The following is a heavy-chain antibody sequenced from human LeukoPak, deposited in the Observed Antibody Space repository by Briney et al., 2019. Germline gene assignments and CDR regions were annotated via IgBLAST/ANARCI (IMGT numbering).Heavy chain of an antibody. D-gene: IGHD3-22*01. CDR2: IYPGDSDT. V-gene: IGHV5-51*01. CDR1: GYSLTSYW. CDR3: ARLAYYESGGGYHLDH. Sequence: GESLKISCKSSGYSLTSYWIGWVRQMPGEGLGWMGIIYPGDSDTRYSPSFQGQVTISADKSISTAYLQWSSLKDADTDMYYCARLAYYESGGGYHLDHWGQGTLVTVSS. J-gene: IGHJ4*02.